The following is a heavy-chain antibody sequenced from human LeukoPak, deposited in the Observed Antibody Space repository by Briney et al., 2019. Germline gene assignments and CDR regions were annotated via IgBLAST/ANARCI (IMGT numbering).Heavy chain of an antibody. D-gene: IGHD6-13*01. CDR2: IYYSGST. J-gene: IGHJ4*02. CDR3: ARRGSSSWWSYFDY. CDR1: GGSISSYY. Sequence: SETLSLTCTVSGGSISSYYWSWIRQPPGKGLEWIGYIYYSGSTNYNPSLKSRVTISVDTSKNQFSLKLSSVTAADTAVYYCARRGSSSWWSYFDYWGQGTLVTVSS. V-gene: IGHV4-59*01.